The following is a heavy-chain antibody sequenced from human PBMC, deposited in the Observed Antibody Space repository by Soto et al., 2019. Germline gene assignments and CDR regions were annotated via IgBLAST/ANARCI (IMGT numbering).Heavy chain of an antibody. D-gene: IGHD4-17*01. J-gene: IGHJ4*02. CDR3: ARDRNYGTFFDY. Sequence: ASVKVSCKXSGYTFTSYGISWVRQAPGQGLEWMGWISAYNGNTNYAQKLQGRVTMTTDTSTSTAYMELRSLRSDDTAVYYCARDRNYGTFFDYWGQGTLVTVSS. V-gene: IGHV1-18*01. CDR2: ISAYNGNT. CDR1: GYTFTSYG.